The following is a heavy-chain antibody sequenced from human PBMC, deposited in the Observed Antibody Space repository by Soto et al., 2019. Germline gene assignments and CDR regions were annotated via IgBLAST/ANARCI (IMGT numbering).Heavy chain of an antibody. CDR2: IGGNTESGTT. J-gene: IGHJ5*02. V-gene: IGHV3-15*04. D-gene: IGHD5-12*01. CDR1: GFTFSKAF. Sequence: DVLLVESGGGLVEPGGSLRLSCAASGFTFSKAFLSWVRQAPGKGLEWVGQIGGNTESGTTKYPTPVRGRFTIARDDSKNTMYLQMNSQRIEDTAVYYCTVSGGYTNSHNWFYTWGQGRPVIVSS. CDR3: TVSGGYTNSHNWFYT.